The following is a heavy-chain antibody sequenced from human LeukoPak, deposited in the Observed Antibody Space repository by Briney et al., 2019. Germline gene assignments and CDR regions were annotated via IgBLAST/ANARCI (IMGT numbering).Heavy chain of an antibody. CDR3: AKEGDSGMVRPRFPPDY. CDR2: ISYDGGNK. D-gene: IGHD3-10*01. J-gene: IGHJ4*02. CDR1: GFTFNYYG. Sequence: GGSLRLSCAASGFTFNYYGMHWVRQAPGKGLEWVAVISYDGGNKYYADSVKGRFTISRDNSKNTLYLQMNSLRAEDTALYYCAKEGDSGMVRPRFPPDYWGQGTLVTVSS. V-gene: IGHV3-30*18.